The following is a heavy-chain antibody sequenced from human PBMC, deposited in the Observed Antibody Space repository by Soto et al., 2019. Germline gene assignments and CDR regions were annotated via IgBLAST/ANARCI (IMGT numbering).Heavy chain of an antibody. CDR1: GFTFSSHN. Sequence: PGGSLRLSCAASGFTFSSHNMNWVRQTPGKGLEWVSSISSSNSYIHYADSVKDRFTISRDNAKNSLYLQINSLRAEDTAVYYCARGPYDTSGGYFDYWGQGTLVTVSS. J-gene: IGHJ4*02. V-gene: IGHV3-21*01. CDR3: ARGPYDTSGGYFDY. D-gene: IGHD3-22*01. CDR2: ISSSNSYI.